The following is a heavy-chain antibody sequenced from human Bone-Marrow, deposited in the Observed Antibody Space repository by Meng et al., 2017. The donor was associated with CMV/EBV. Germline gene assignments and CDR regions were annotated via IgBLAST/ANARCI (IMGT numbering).Heavy chain of an antibody. CDR1: GYTFTAYF. CDR3: ARGQTKPLGYLDDLYGMDV. D-gene: IGHD1-14*01. CDR2: MNPNSGNT. V-gene: IGHV1-8*03. J-gene: IGHJ6*02. Sequence: ASVKVSCKASGYTFTAYFIHWVRQAPGQGLEWMGWMNPNSGNTGYAQKFQGRVTITRNTSISTAYMELSSLRSEDTAVYYCARGQTKPLGYLDDLYGMDVWGQGTTVTVS.